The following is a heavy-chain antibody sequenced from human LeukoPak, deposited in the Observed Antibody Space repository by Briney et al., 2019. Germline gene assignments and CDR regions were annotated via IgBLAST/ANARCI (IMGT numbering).Heavy chain of an antibody. CDR2: ISYSGST. CDR3: ARDSPRYYYGSGSYFPYYYYYYGMDV. CDR1: GCTISSYY. D-gene: IGHD3-10*01. J-gene: IGHJ6*02. Sequence: PSETLSLTCTVSGCTISSYYWSWIRQPPGKGLEWIGYISYSGSTNYNPSLKSRVTISVDTSKNQFSLKLSSVTAADTAVYYCARDSPRYYYGSGSYFPYYYYYYGMDVWGQGTTVTVSS. V-gene: IGHV4-59*01.